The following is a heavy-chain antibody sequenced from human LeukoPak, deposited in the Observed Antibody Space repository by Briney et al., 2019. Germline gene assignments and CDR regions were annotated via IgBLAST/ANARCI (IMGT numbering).Heavy chain of an antibody. CDR1: GFTFSHFW. D-gene: IGHD2-8*02. V-gene: IGHV3-7*04. CDR3: ASETHWSFYS. CDR2: IKPDGSEK. J-gene: IGHJ5*02. Sequence: GGSLRLSCAASGFTFSHFWMSWVRQAPGKGLEWVANIKPDGSEKYYVDSVEGRFTISRDNARNSLYLQMNSLRVEDTAFYSCASETHWSFYSWGQGTLVTVSS.